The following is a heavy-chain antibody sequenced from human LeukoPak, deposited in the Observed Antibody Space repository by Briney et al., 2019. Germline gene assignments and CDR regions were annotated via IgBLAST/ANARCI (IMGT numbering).Heavy chain of an antibody. J-gene: IGHJ6*02. D-gene: IGHD3-22*01. CDR1: GFTFSSYA. CDR3: ASQGGQITTAPGMDV. V-gene: IGHV3-23*01. Sequence: PGGSLRLSCAASGFTFSSYAMGWVRQAPGKGLEWVSAISGSGGSTYYADSVKGRFTISRDNSKNTLYLQMNSLRAEDTAVYYCASQGGQITTAPGMDVWGQGTTVTVSS. CDR2: ISGSGGST.